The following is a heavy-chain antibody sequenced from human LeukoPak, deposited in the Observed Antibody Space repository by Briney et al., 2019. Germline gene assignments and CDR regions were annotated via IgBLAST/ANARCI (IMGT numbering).Heavy chain of an antibody. CDR1: GFTLSSYA. D-gene: IGHD6-19*01. J-gene: IGHJ4*02. CDR2: ISVSGNT. Sequence: PGGSLRLSCAASGFTLSSYAMSWVRQGPGKGLEWVSAISVSGNTYHADSVKGRFTISRDNSKNTLYLQMNSLRAEDTAVYYCAKGVRAPVAGPYFDYWGQGTLVTVSS. CDR3: AKGVRAPVAGPYFDY. V-gene: IGHV3-23*01.